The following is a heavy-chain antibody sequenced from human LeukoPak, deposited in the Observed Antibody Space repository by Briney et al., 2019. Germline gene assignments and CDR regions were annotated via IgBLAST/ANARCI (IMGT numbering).Heavy chain of an antibody. CDR3: ARILGGPLIYCSGGSCPLGFDY. CDR2: IYYSGST. D-gene: IGHD2-15*01. Sequence: SETLSLTCTVSGGSISSSSYYWGWIRQPPGKGLEWIGSIYYSGSTYYNPFLKSRVTISVDTSKNQFSLKLSSVTAADTAVYYCARILGGPLIYCSGGSCPLGFDYWGQGTLVTVSS. V-gene: IGHV4-39*01. J-gene: IGHJ4*02. CDR1: GGSISSSSYY.